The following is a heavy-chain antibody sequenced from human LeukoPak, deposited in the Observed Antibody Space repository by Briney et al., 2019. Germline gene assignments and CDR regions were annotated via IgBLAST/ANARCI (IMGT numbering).Heavy chain of an antibody. D-gene: IGHD4-23*01. Sequence: SVEVSCKASGGTFSSYAISWVRQAPGQGLEWMGRIIPILGIANYAQKFQGRVTITADKSTGTVYMELSSLRAGDTAVYYCARGDYGGNPRFDYWGQGTLVTVSS. V-gene: IGHV1-69*04. CDR3: ARGDYGGNPRFDY. CDR2: IIPILGIA. J-gene: IGHJ4*02. CDR1: GGTFSSYA.